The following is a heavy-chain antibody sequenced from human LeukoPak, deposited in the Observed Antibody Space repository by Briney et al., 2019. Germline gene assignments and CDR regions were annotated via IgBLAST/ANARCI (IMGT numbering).Heavy chain of an antibody. D-gene: IGHD2-2*01. J-gene: IGHJ6*03. CDR1: GGSISSSSYY. CDR3: ARRNRYCSSTSCYFYMDV. Sequence: SETLSLTCTVSGGSISSSSYYWGWIRQPPGRGLEWIGSIYYSGSTYYNPSLKSRVTISVDTSKNQFSLKLSSVTAADTAVYYCARRNRYCSSTSCYFYMDVWGKGTTVTISS. CDR2: IYYSGST. V-gene: IGHV4-39*01.